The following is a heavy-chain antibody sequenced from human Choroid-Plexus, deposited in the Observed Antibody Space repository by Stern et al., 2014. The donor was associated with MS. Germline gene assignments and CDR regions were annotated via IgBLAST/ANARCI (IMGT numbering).Heavy chain of an antibody. CDR1: GFTFGSCA. D-gene: IGHD2/OR15-2a*01. J-gene: IGHJ4*02. CDR2: VSYDGSNK. V-gene: IGHV3-30*18. CDR3: AKDRQYLTYFFDN. Sequence: VQLEESGGGVVQPGRPLRLSWVASGFTFGSCAMHWVRQAPGKGLEWVAGVSYDGSNKYYADSVKGRFTISRDNSQNTLYMQMSSLRPEDTAVYYCAKDRQYLTYFFDNWGQGSLVTVSS.